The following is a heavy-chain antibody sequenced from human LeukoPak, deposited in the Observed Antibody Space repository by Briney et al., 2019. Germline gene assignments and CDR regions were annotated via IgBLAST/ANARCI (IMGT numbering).Heavy chain of an antibody. CDR1: GGTFNSYA. CDR2: SIPIFGTA. Sequence: SVKVSCKASGGTFNSYAISWVRQAPGQGLEWMGGSIPIFGTANYAQKFQGRVTITADESTSTAYMELSSLRSEDTAVYYCARGQDPNGSGSFDRFDYWGQGTLVTVSS. J-gene: IGHJ4*02. D-gene: IGHD3-10*01. V-gene: IGHV1-69*13. CDR3: ARGQDPNGSGSFDRFDY.